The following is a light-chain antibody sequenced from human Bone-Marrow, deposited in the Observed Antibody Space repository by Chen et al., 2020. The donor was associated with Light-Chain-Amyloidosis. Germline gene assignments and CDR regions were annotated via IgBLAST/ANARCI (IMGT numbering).Light chain of an antibody. CDR1: RSDVGGDNH. Sequence: QSALTQPASVSGTPGQSIIISCTGTRSDVGGDNHVSWYQPHPAKAPKLMIYEVTNRPSWVPYRFSGSKSANTASLTISELQTEDEADYFCSSYTITNTLVFGGGTRVTVL. CDR3: SSYTITNTLV. V-gene: IGLV2-14*01. CDR2: EVT. J-gene: IGLJ1*01.